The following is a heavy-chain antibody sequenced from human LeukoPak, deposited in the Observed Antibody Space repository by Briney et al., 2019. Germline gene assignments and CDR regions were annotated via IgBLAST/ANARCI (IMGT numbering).Heavy chain of an antibody. Sequence: SETLSLTCTVSGGSISSSSYYWGWIRQPPGKGLEWIGSIYYSGSTYYNPSLKSRVTISVDTSKNQFSLKLSSVTAADTAVYYCARGAPILDYWGQGTLVTVSS. CDR1: GGSISSSSYY. CDR2: IYYSGST. CDR3: ARGAPILDY. V-gene: IGHV4-39*07. J-gene: IGHJ4*02.